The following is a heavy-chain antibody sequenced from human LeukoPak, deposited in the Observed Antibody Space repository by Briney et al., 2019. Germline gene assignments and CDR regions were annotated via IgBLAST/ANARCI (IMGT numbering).Heavy chain of an antibody. D-gene: IGHD2-2*02. CDR1: GFTFSSYA. CDR2: ISGSGGST. Sequence: GGSLRLSCAASGFTFSSYAMSWVRQAPGKGLEWVSAISGSGGSTYYADSVKGRFTISRDHSKNTLYLQMNSLRAEDTAVYYCAKDLYCSSTSCYTLGYWGQGTLVTVSS. V-gene: IGHV3-23*01. CDR3: AKDLYCSSTSCYTLGY. J-gene: IGHJ4*02.